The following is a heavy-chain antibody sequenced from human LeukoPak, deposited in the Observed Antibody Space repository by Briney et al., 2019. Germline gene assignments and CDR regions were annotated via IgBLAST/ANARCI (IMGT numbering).Heavy chain of an antibody. V-gene: IGHV4-39*01. J-gene: IGHJ4*02. CDR3: ASLATQWAYYFDY. CDR1: GGSISSSSYY. D-gene: IGHD5-12*01. CDR2: IYYSGNT. Sequence: SETLSLTCTVSGGSISSSSYYWGWIRQPPGKGLEWIGSIYYSGNTYYNPSLKSRVTISVDTSKNQFSLKLSSVTAADTAVYYCASLATQWAYYFDYWGQGTLVTVSS.